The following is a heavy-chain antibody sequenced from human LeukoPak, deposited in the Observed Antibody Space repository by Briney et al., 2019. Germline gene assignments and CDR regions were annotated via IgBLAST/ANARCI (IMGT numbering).Heavy chain of an antibody. V-gene: IGHV1-2*02. CDR1: GYTFTGYY. J-gene: IGHJ5*02. CDR2: INPNSGGT. Sequence: GASVKVSCKASGYTFTGYYMHWVRQAPGHGLEWMGWINPNSGGTNYAQKFQGRVTMTRDTSISTAYMELSRLRSDDTAVYYCARESQAAGTVVYWFDPWGQGTLVTVSS. D-gene: IGHD6-13*01. CDR3: ARESQAAGTVVYWFDP.